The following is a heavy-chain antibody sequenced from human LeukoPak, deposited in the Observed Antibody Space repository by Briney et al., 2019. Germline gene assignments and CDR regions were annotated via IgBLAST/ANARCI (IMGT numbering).Heavy chain of an antibody. CDR1: GFTFSSYA. CDR3: ARDDVIAVDGGLYYYYMDV. V-gene: IGHV3-23*01. Sequence: GGSLRLSCAASGFTFSSYAMSWVRQAPGKGLEWVSAISGSGGSTYYADSVKGRFTISRDNAKNSLYLQMNSLRAEDTAVYYCARDDVIAVDGGLYYYYMDVWGKGTTVTVSS. J-gene: IGHJ6*03. CDR2: ISGSGGST. D-gene: IGHD6-19*01.